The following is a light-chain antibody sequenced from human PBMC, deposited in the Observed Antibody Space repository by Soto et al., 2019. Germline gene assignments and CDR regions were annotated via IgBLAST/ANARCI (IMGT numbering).Light chain of an antibody. CDR1: SGHSSYA. CDR3: QTWGAGIVI. V-gene: IGLV4-69*01. CDR2: LNSDGRH. Sequence: QPVLTQSPSASASLGASVKLTCTLSSGHSSYAIAWHQQQPEKGPRYLMKLNSDGRHSKGDGIPDRFSGSSSGAERFLTISGIQSEDEAVYYCQTWGAGIVIFGGGTKLTVL. J-gene: IGLJ2*01.